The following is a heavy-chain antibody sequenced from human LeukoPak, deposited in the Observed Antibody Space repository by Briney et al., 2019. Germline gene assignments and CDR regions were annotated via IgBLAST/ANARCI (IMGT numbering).Heavy chain of an antibody. CDR1: GFTVSSNY. CDR2: IYSGGST. J-gene: IGHJ5*02. D-gene: IGHD2-2*01. CDR3: ASHGGYCSSTSCPRDWFDP. Sequence: PGGSLRLSCAASGFTVSSNYMSWVRQAPGKGLEWVSVIYSGGSTNYADSVKGRFTISRDNSKNTLYLQMNSLRAEDTAVYYCASHGGYCSSTSCPRDWFDPWGQGMLVTVSS. V-gene: IGHV3-53*01.